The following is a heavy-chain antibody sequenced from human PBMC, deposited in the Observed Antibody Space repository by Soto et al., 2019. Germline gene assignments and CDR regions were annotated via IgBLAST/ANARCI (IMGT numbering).Heavy chain of an antibody. CDR3: ARGRCGGGSCRSNDFYMDV. D-gene: IGHD2-15*01. Sequence: QVQLLQSGAEVKKPGTSVKVSCKASGFTFTGYYMVWVRQAPGQGLEWMGWINPNSGVTKYAPKFQGWVTVSRDTSMNSSYLELSRLKSDDTAMYYCARGRCGGGSCRSNDFYMDVWGTGTTVTVSS. CDR1: GFTFTGYY. CDR2: INPNSGVT. J-gene: IGHJ6*03. V-gene: IGHV1-2*04.